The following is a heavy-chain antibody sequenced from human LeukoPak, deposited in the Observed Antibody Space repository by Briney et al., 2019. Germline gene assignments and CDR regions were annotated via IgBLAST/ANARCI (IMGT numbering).Heavy chain of an antibody. Sequence: SETLSLTCTVYGGSISRCDYYWSWIRQPAGKGLEWIGRIYTSGSTNYNPSLKSRVTMSVDTSKNQFSLKLSSVTAADTAVYYCARDTGSYHGFDYWGQGTLVTVSS. J-gene: IGHJ4*02. CDR1: GGSISRCDYY. CDR2: IYTSGST. V-gene: IGHV4-61*02. D-gene: IGHD1-26*01. CDR3: ARDTGSYHGFDY.